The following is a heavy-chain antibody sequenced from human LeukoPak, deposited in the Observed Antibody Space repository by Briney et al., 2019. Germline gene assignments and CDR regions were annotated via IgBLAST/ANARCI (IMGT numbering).Heavy chain of an antibody. Sequence: GRSLRLSCAASGFTFDDYAMHWVRQAPGKGLEWVSGISWNSGSIGYADSGKGRFTISRDNAKNSLYLQMNSLRAEDTALYYCAKDISLTMSSSWDDWGQGALVTVSS. J-gene: IGHJ4*02. CDR1: GFTFDDYA. D-gene: IGHD6-13*01. V-gene: IGHV3-9*01. CDR2: ISWNSGSI. CDR3: AKDISLTMSSSWDD.